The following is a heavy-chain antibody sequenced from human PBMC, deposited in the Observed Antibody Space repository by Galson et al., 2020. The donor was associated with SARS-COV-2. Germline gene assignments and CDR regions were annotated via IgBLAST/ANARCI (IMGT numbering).Heavy chain of an antibody. Sequence: GESLKISCSASGFTFSSYPMHWVRQAPGKRLEYVSAISTNGGTTYYADSVKGRFTISRDNSKNTLYLQMSSLRAEDTALYYCVKIIAVAGSRGWFDPWGQGTLVTVSS. CDR1: GFTFSSYP. CDR3: VKIIAVAGSRGWFDP. J-gene: IGHJ5*02. D-gene: IGHD6-19*01. CDR2: ISTNGGTT. V-gene: IGHV3-64D*08.